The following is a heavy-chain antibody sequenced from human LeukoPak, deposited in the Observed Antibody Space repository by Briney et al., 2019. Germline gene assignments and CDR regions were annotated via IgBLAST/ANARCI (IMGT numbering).Heavy chain of an antibody. CDR3: ARVRIAAADY. Sequence: PSEALSLTCAVYGGSFSGYYWSWIRQPPGKGLEWIGEINHSGSTNYNPSLKSRVTISVDTSKNQFSLKLSSVTAADTAVYYCARVRIAAADYWGQGTLVTVSS. CDR1: GGSFSGYY. CDR2: INHSGST. J-gene: IGHJ4*02. V-gene: IGHV4-34*01. D-gene: IGHD6-13*01.